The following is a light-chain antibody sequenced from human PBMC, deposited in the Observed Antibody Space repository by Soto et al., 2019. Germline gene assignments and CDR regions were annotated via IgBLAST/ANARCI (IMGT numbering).Light chain of an antibody. Sequence: EIVLTQSPGTLSLSPGERATLSCRASQNINSRYLAWYQQKPGQAPRLLIYGTSSRATGIPYRLSGSGSGTDFTLTISRLEPEDFAVYYCQQFGSSPGFTFGPGTKVDIK. CDR3: QQFGSSPGFT. V-gene: IGKV3-20*01. CDR1: QNINSRY. J-gene: IGKJ3*01. CDR2: GTS.